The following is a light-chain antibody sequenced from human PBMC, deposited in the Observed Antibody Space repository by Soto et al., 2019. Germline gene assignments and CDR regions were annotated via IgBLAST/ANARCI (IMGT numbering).Light chain of an antibody. CDR2: HAS. J-gene: IGKJ5*01. CDR1: QSVSSY. V-gene: IGKV3-11*01. Sequence: IVLPQSPATLSWSPGERATLSCRASQSVSSYLAWYQQKPGQAPRLLIYHASNRATGIPARFSGSGSGTEFTLTISSLQPDDFAVYYCQQRSNWPITFGQGTRLEIK. CDR3: QQRSNWPIT.